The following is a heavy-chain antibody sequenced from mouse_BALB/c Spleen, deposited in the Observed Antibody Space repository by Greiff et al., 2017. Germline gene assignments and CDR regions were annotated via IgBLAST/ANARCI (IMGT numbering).Heavy chain of an antibody. J-gene: IGHJ3*01. CDR2: INPSSGYT. D-gene: IGHD2-1*01. Sequence: VQLQQSAAELARPGASVKMSCKASGYTFTSYTMHWVNQRPGQGLEWIGYINPSSGYTEYNQKFKDKTTLTADKSSSTAYMQLSSLTSEDSAVYYCARRYGNLFAYWGQGTLVTVSA. CDR3: ARRYGNLFAY. V-gene: IGHV1-4*02. CDR1: GYTFTSYT.